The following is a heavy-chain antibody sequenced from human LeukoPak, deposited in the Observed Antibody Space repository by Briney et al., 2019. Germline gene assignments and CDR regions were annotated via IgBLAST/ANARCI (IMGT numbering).Heavy chain of an antibody. J-gene: IGHJ4*02. CDR2: MWYDGSRE. CDR1: GFILSTHG. D-gene: IGHD1-26*01. CDR3: ARDLSFGSLDF. V-gene: IGHV3-33*01. Sequence: GGSLRLSCTASGFILSTHGMHWVRQAPGKGLEWVAGMWYDGSREDYADSVKGRFTISRDMSKNTLNLQMNSLRVEDTAMFYCARDLSFGSLDFRGQGTLVTVSS.